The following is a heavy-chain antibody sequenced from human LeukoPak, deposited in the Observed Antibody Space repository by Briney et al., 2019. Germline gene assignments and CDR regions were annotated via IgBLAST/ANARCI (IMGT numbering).Heavy chain of an antibody. CDR2: MVVGSGNT. Sequence: ASVTVSFTTSGFTFISSAVQWVRQARGQRREWIGWMVVGSGNTNYAQKFQERVTITRDMSTSTAYMELSSLRSEDTAVYYCAADPSYSSGYRYYFDYWSQGTLVTVSS. V-gene: IGHV1-58*01. CDR3: AADPSYSSGYRYYFDY. D-gene: IGHD3-22*01. CDR1: GFTFISSA. J-gene: IGHJ4*02.